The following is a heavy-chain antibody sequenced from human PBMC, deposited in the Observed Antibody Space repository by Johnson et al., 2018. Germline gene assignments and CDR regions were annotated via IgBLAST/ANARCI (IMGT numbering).Heavy chain of an antibody. CDR2: ISSELYGGTT. V-gene: IGHV3-49*03. J-gene: IGHJ3*02. CDR1: GFTFGDYA. CDR3: ARERVNAFDI. Sequence: VQLQESGGGLVQXGRSLRLSCPVSGFTFGDYAMSWFRQAPGKGLECIGFISSELYGGTTDYAASVKGRFTISRDDSKSIAYLQMNSLKTEDTAVYYCARERVNAFDIWGQGTMVTVSS.